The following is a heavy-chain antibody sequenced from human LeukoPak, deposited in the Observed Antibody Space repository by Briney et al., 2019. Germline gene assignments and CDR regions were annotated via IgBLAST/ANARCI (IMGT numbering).Heavy chain of an antibody. CDR3: ARDRDYDSSGYYYNDY. Sequence: GGSLRLPCAASGFTVSSNYMSWVRQAPGEGLEWVSVIYSGGSTYYADSVKGRFTISRDNSKNTLYLQMNSLRAEDTAVYYCARDRDYDSSGYYYNDYWGQGTLVTVSS. CDR1: GFTVSSNY. CDR2: IYSGGST. J-gene: IGHJ4*02. D-gene: IGHD3-22*01. V-gene: IGHV3-66*02.